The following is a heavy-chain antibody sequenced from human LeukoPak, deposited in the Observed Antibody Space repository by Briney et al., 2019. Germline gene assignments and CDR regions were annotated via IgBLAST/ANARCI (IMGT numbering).Heavy chain of an antibody. J-gene: IGHJ4*02. CDR3: ARDRYSSGWPYHFDY. D-gene: IGHD6-19*01. V-gene: IGHV3-30*02. Sequence: SGGSLRLSCAASGFTFSNYGVHWVRQAPGKGLEWVSFIRFDGSNKYYADSVKGRFTISRDSSKNTLYLQMNSLRAEDTAVYYCARDRYSSGWPYHFDYWGQGTLVTVSS. CDR2: IRFDGSNK. CDR1: GFTFSNYG.